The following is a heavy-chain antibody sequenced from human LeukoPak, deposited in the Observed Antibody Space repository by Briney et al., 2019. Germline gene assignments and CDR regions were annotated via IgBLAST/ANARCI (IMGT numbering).Heavy chain of an antibody. CDR2: IYYSGST. Sequence: SETLSLTCTVSGGSISSGGYYWSWIRQHPGKGLEWIGYIYYSGSTYYNPSLKSRVTISVDTSKNQFSLKLSSVTAADTAVYYCARAGVEDSGQISDAFDIWGQGTMVTVSS. CDR1: GGSISSGGYY. J-gene: IGHJ3*02. D-gene: IGHD3-10*01. CDR3: ARAGVEDSGQISDAFDI. V-gene: IGHV4-31*03.